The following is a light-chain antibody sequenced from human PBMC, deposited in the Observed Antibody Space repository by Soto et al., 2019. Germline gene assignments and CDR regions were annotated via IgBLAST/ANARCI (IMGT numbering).Light chain of an antibody. CDR1: TSDVGSYKL. V-gene: IGLV2-23*01. Sequence: QSALTQPASVSGSPGQSITISCTGSTSDVGSYKLVSWYQQHPGKAPKLMIYDDTKRPSGVSTRFSGSKSASTASLTISGLQAEDEADYYCCSYGGRNTYIFATGTRSPS. CDR2: DDT. CDR3: CSYGGRNTYI. J-gene: IGLJ1*01.